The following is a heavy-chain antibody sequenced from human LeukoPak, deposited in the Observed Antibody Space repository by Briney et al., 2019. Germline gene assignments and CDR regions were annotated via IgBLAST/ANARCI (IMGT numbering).Heavy chain of an antibody. Sequence: SETLSLTCAVYGGSFSGYYWSWIRQPPGKGLEWIGEINHSGSTNYNPSLKSRVTISVDTSKNQFSLKLSSVTAADTAVYYCARDLVDIVATGYYYGMDVWGQGTTVTVSS. D-gene: IGHD5-12*01. CDR2: INHSGST. J-gene: IGHJ6*02. CDR3: ARDLVDIVATGYYYGMDV. CDR1: GGSFSGYY. V-gene: IGHV4-34*01.